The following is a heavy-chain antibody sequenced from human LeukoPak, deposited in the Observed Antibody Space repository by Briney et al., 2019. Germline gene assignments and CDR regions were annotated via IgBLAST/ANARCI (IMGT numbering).Heavy chain of an antibody. V-gene: IGHV1-46*01. J-gene: IGHJ5*02. CDR1: GYTFTSYY. CDR2: INPSGGST. Sequence: ASVKVSCKASGYTFTSYYMHWVRQAPGQGLEWMGIINPSGGSTSYAQKFQGRVTMTRDTSTSTVYMELSSLRSEDTAVYYCATGATSAAGMGDWFDPWGQGTLVTVSS. D-gene: IGHD6-13*01. CDR3: ATGATSAAGMGDWFDP.